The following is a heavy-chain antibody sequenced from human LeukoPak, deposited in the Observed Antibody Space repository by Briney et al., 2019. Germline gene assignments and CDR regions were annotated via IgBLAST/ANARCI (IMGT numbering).Heavy chain of an antibody. CDR3: AKDHQILWFDAFDI. CDR2: IYGGGGT. J-gene: IGHJ3*02. V-gene: IGHV3-53*01. D-gene: IGHD3-10*01. Sequence: GGSLRLSCVASGFIVSSNYMSWVRQAPGKGLEWVSVIYGGGGTYYADSVKGRFTISRDNSKNTLYLQMNSLRAEDTAVYYCAKDHQILWFDAFDIWGQGTMVTVSS. CDR1: GFIVSSNY.